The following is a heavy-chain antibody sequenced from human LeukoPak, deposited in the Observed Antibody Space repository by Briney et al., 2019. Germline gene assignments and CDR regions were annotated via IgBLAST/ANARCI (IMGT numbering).Heavy chain of an antibody. V-gene: IGHV3-21*01. CDR2: ISSSSSYI. Sequence: GGSLRLSCAASGFTFSSYSMNWVRQAPGKGLEWVSSISSSSSYIYYADSVKGRFTISRDNAKNSLYLQMNSLRAEDTAVYYCARDSVTAMGMGLFDYWGQGTLVTVFS. CDR3: ARDSVTAMGMGLFDY. CDR1: GFTFSSYS. J-gene: IGHJ4*02. D-gene: IGHD5-18*01.